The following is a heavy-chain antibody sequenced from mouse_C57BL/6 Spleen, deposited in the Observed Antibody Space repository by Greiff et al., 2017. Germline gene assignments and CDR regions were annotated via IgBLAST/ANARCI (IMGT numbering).Heavy chain of an antibody. Sequence: VQLQQSGAELVMPGASVKLSCKASGYTFTSYWMHWVKQRPGQGLEWIGEIDPSDSYTNYNQKFKGKSTLTVDKSSSTAYMQLSSLTSEDSAVYYCARGDYGNLFAYWGQGTLVTVSA. J-gene: IGHJ3*01. CDR1: GYTFTSYW. CDR3: ARGDYGNLFAY. CDR2: IDPSDSYT. D-gene: IGHD2-1*01. V-gene: IGHV1-69*01.